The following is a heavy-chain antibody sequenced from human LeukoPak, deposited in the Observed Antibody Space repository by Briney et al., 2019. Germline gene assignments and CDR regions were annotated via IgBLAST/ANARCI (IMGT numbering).Heavy chain of an antibody. D-gene: IGHD2-2*01. V-gene: IGHV1-69*05. Sequence: GASVKVSCKASGGIFSSYAISWVRQAPGQGLEWMGGIIPIFGTANYAQKFQGRVTITTDESTSTAYMELGSLRSEDTAVYYCARGAYQLLLGWFDPWGQGTLVTVSS. J-gene: IGHJ5*02. CDR3: ARGAYQLLLGWFDP. CDR1: GGIFSSYA. CDR2: IIPIFGTA.